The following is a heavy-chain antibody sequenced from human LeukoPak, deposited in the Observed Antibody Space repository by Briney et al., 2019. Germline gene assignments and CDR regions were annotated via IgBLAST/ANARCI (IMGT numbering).Heavy chain of an antibody. J-gene: IGHJ4*02. D-gene: IGHD2-2*01. CDR1: GYTFTSYA. V-gene: IGHV1-3*01. CDR2: INAGNGNT. CDR3: ARPQGGYCSSTSCPPPDY. Sequence: GASVKVSCKASGYTFTSYAMHWVRQAPGQRLEWMGWINAGNGNTKYSQKFQGRVTITRDTSASTASMELSSLRSEDTAVYYCARPQGGYCSSTSCPPPDYWGQGTLVTVS.